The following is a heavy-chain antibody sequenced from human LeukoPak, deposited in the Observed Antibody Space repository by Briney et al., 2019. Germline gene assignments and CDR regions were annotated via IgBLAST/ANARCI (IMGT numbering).Heavy chain of an antibody. V-gene: IGHV3-48*03. CDR2: VSHTSDFI. CDR3: ARDGRGMGDTAFDY. J-gene: IGHJ4*02. CDR1: GFTFSNYE. D-gene: IGHD1-26*01. Sequence: GGSLRLSCVASGFTFSNYEMNWVRQAPGKGLEWVSFVSHTSDFIYYADSVKGRFTISRDNAKNSLYLQMNSLRAEDTAVYYCARDGRGMGDTAFDYWGQGTLVTVSS.